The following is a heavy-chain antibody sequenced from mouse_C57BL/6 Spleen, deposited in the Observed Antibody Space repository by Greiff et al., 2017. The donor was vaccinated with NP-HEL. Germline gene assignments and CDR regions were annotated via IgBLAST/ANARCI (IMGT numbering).Heavy chain of an antibody. D-gene: IGHD3-1*01. CDR1: GYTFTSYW. CDR2: IDPSDSYT. J-gene: IGHJ2*01. Sequence: QVQLQQPGAELVMPGASVKLSCKASGYTFTSYWMHWVKQRPGQGLEWIGEIDPSDSYTNYNQKFKGKSTLTVDKSSSTAYMQLSSLTSEDSDVYYCARSGYALFDYWGQGTTLTVSS. V-gene: IGHV1-69*01. CDR3: ARSGYALFDY.